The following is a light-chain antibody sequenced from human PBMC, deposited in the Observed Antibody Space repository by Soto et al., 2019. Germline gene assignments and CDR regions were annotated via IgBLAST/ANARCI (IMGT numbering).Light chain of an antibody. CDR2: GAS. CDR3: QQYNNWPPWT. CDR1: QSVSSN. J-gene: IGKJ1*01. Sequence: EIVMTQSPATLSVSPGERATLSCRASQSVSSNLAWYQQKPGQAPRVLIYGASTRATGIPARFSGSGSGTEFTLTISSLQSEDFAVYYCQQYNNWPPWTFGQGNKVELK. V-gene: IGKV3-15*01.